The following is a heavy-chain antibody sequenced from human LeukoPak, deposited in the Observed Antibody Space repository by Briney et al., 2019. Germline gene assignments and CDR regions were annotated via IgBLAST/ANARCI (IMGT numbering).Heavy chain of an antibody. V-gene: IGHV4-34*01. CDR1: GGSISSYY. J-gene: IGHJ1*01. CDR3: ATTGRSGIAAAGTRYFQH. D-gene: IGHD6-13*01. CDR2: INHSGST. Sequence: NSSETLSLTCTVSGGSISSYYWSWIRQPPGKGLEWIGEINHSGSTNYNPSLKSRVTISVDTSKNQFSLKLSSVTAADTAVYYCATTGRSGIAAAGTRYFQHWGQGTLVTVSS.